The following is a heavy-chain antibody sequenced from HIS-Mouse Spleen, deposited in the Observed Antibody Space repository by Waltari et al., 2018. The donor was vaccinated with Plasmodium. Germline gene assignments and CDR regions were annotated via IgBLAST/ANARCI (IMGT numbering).Heavy chain of an antibody. D-gene: IGHD6-13*01. CDR1: GFTFGSYG. CDR2: ISYDGSNK. Sequence: QLKLVESGGGVVQPGRSLRLSCAASGFTFGSYGMPGVRQAPGKGLEWVAVISYDGSNKYYADSVKGRFTISRDNSKNTLYLQMNSLRAEDTAVYYCAKDRRSSSWYVDYWGQGTLVTVSS. J-gene: IGHJ4*02. V-gene: IGHV3-30*18. CDR3: AKDRRSSSWYVDY.